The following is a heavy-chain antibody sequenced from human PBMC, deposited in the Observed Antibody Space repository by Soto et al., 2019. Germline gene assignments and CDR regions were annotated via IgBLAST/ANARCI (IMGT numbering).Heavy chain of an antibody. J-gene: IGHJ4*02. CDR1: GFTFSSYG. CDR2: IWYDGSNK. CDR3: ARGLLWFGELFEGGDYFDY. D-gene: IGHD3-10*01. Sequence: QVQLVESGGGVVQPGRSLRLSCAASGFTFSSYGMHWVRQAPGKGLEWVAVIWYDGSNKYYADSVKGRFTISRDNSKNTLYLQMNSLRAEDTAVYYCARGLLWFGELFEGGDYFDYWGQGTLVTVSS. V-gene: IGHV3-33*01.